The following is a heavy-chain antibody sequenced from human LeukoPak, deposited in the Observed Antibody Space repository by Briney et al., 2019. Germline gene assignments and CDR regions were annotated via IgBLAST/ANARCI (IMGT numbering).Heavy chain of an antibody. CDR1: GYTFTGYY. CDR3: ARDRRRIVPAAIMDAFDI. D-gene: IGHD2-2*01. CDR2: INPNSGGT. Sequence: GASVKVSCKASGYTFTGYYMHWVRQAPGQGLEWMGWINPNSGGTNYAQKFQGRVTMTRDTSISTAYMELSRLRSDDTAEYYCARDRRRIVPAAIMDAFDIWGQGTMVTVSS. V-gene: IGHV1-2*02. J-gene: IGHJ3*02.